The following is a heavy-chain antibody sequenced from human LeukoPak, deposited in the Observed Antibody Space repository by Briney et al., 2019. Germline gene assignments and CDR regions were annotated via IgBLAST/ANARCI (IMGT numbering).Heavy chain of an antibody. V-gene: IGHV4-39*01. CDR3: ARLGDCTNGVCYTGPVGY. Sequence: SDTLSLTCTVSGGSISSSSYYWGWIRQPPGKGLEWIGSIYYSGSTYYNPSLKSRVTISVDTSKNQFSLKLSSVTAADTAVYYCARLGDCTNGVCYTGPVGYWGQGTLVTVSS. CDR1: GGSISSSSYY. J-gene: IGHJ4*02. CDR2: IYYSGST. D-gene: IGHD2-8*01.